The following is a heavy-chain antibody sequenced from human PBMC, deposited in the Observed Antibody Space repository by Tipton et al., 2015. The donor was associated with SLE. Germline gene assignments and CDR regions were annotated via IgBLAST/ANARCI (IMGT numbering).Heavy chain of an antibody. CDR3: ARDGKSIAARHYFDY. CDR1: GFTFSSSW. J-gene: IGHJ4*02. D-gene: IGHD6-6*01. CDR2: MRQDGSEK. Sequence: SLRLSCAASGFTFSSSWMSWVRQAPGKGLEWVANMRQDGSEKYYVDSVKGRFTISRDKAKNSLYLQMNSLRVEDTAVYYCARDGKSIAARHYFDYWGQGTLVTVSS. V-gene: IGHV3-7*01.